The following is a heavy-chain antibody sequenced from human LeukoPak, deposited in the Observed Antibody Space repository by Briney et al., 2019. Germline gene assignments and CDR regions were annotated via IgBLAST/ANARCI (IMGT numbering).Heavy chain of an antibody. CDR2: IYYSGST. D-gene: IGHD6-19*01. CDR1: GGSISSHY. J-gene: IGHJ4*02. V-gene: IGHV4-59*11. CDR3: ARLYSGGWYFYFDY. Sequence: PSETLSLTCTVSGGSISSHYWSWIRQPPGKGLEWIGYIYYSGSTNYNPSLKSRVTISVDTSKNQFSLKLSSVTAADTAVYYCARLYSGGWYFYFDYWGQGTLVTVSS.